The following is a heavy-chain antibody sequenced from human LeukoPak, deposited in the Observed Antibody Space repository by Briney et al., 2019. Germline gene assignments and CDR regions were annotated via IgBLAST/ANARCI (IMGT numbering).Heavy chain of an antibody. J-gene: IGHJ4*02. V-gene: IGHV3-48*02. CDR2: MSSSSSTI. D-gene: IGHD6-6*01. CDR1: GFTCSIYS. CDR3: AREADVQYSRPDY. Sequence: GGSLRLSCAASGFTCSIYSMNWVRQAPGKGLEWGSYMSSSSSTIHYADSVKGRFTISSDNAKKSLFLQINRLRDDDTAVYDCAREADVQYSRPDYWGQGTLVTVSS.